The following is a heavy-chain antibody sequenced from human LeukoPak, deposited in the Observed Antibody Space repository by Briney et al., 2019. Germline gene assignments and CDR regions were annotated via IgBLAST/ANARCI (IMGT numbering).Heavy chain of an antibody. J-gene: IGHJ4*02. CDR2: IYYSGST. CDR1: GGSISSYY. D-gene: IGHD2-15*01. V-gene: IGHV4-59*01. Sequence: SETLSLTCTVSGGSISSYYWSWIRQPPGKGLEWIGYIYYSGSTNYNPSLKSRVTISVDTSKNQFSLKLSSVTAADTAVYYCARVDCSGGSCYPEYYFDYWGQGTLVTVSS. CDR3: ARVDCSGGSCYPEYYFDY.